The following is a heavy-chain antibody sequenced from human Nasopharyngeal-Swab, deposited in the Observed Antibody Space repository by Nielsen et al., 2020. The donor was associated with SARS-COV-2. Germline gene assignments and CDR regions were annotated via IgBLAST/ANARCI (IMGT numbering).Heavy chain of an antibody. V-gene: IGHV3-64*04. CDR1: GFTFSSYA. D-gene: IGHD6-19*01. CDR2: ISSNGGST. CDR3: AKVPSGWYSALWY. J-gene: IGHJ4*02. Sequence: GESLKISCSASGFTFSSYAMHWVRQAPGKGLEYVSAISSNGGSTYYADSVKGRFTISRDNSKNTLYLQMNSLRAEDTAVYYCAKVPSGWYSALWYWGQGTLVTVSS.